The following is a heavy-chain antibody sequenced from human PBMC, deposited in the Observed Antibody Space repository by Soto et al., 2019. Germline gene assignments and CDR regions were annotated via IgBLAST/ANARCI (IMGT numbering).Heavy chain of an antibody. CDR2: ISGSGGST. J-gene: IGHJ3*02. D-gene: IGHD3-22*01. Sequence: PGGALRLSCATSGITFSSYAMSWVPQAPGEGLGWGSAISGSGGSTLYADSVKGRFTISRDNSKNTLYVQMNSLRAEGTAVYYYAKDNWDYYDSSGYYYGWAFDIWGQGTMVTVS. CDR1: GITFSSYA. V-gene: IGHV3-23*01. CDR3: AKDNWDYYDSSGYYYGWAFDI.